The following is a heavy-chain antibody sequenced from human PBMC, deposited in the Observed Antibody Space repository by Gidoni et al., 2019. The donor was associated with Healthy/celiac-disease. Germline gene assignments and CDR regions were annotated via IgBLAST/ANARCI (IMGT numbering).Heavy chain of an antibody. V-gene: IGHV3-74*01. Sequence: EVQLVESGGGLVQPGGSLRLSCAASGFTFSSYWMHWVRQAPGKGLVGVSRINSDGSSTSYADSVKGRFTISRDNAKNTLYLQMNSLRAEDTAVYYCAREENYGSGRPPFDYWGQGTLVTVSS. CDR3: AREENYGSGRPPFDY. CDR1: GFTFSSYW. D-gene: IGHD3-10*01. CDR2: INSDGSST. J-gene: IGHJ4*02.